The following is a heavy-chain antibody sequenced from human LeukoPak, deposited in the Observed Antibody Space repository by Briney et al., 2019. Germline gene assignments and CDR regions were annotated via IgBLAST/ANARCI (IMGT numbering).Heavy chain of an antibody. Sequence: GGSLRLSCAASGFTFSSYWMHWVRQAPGKGLEWVSLISGSGGNTYYADSVKGRFTISRDNSKNTLYLQMNSLRAEDAAVYHCAKDIQCTYWGQGTLVTVSS. CDR2: ISGSGGNT. CDR1: GFTFSSYW. J-gene: IGHJ4*02. V-gene: IGHV3-23*01. CDR3: AKDIQCTY. D-gene: IGHD2-21*01.